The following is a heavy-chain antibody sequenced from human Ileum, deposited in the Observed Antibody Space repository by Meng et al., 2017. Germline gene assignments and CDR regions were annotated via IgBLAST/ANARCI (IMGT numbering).Heavy chain of an antibody. CDR1: GGSFSSDNYY. D-gene: IGHD3-10*01. CDR3: ARERRHYYGSGSFDY. J-gene: IGHJ4*02. Sequence: QVQLQKSGPGLVKPSQTLSLPCSVSGGSFSSDNYYWTWIRQTPGKGLEWIGLTYYNGSPFYNPSLRSRVTISVDTSKDQFSLKLTSVTAADTAVYYCARERRHYYGSGSFDYWGQGILVTVSS. CDR2: TYYNGSP. V-gene: IGHV4-30-4*01.